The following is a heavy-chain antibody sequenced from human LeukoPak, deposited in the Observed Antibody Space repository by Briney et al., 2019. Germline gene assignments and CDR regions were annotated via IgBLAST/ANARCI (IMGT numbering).Heavy chain of an antibody. D-gene: IGHD3-9*01. J-gene: IGHJ4*02. CDR2: ISTSASGSTV. CDR1: GFTFSNYE. V-gene: IGHV3-48*03. Sequence: GGSLRLSCAASGFTFSNYEMNWVRQAPGKGLEWVSYISTSASGSTVYYADSVKGRFTISRDNSKNTLYLQMNSLRAEDTAVYYCARDRLHYDSLTGYPADWGQGTPVTVSS. CDR3: ARDRLHYDSLTGYPAD.